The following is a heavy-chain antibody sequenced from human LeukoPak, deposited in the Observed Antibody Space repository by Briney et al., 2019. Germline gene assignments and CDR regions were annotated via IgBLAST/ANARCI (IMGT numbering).Heavy chain of an antibody. Sequence: PSETLSLTCAVYGGSFSGYYWSWIRQPPGKGLEWIGEINHSGSTNYNPSLKSRVTISVDTSKNQFSLKLSSVTAADTAVYYCAREVSSSPNWFDPWGQGTLVTVSS. D-gene: IGHD6-13*01. CDR3: AREVSSSPNWFDP. CDR1: GGSFSGYY. J-gene: IGHJ5*02. V-gene: IGHV4-34*01. CDR2: INHSGST.